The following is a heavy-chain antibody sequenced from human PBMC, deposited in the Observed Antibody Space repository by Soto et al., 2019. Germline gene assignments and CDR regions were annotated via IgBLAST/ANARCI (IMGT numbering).Heavy chain of an antibody. D-gene: IGHD4-17*01. CDR2: IFYSGNT. J-gene: IGHJ4*02. CDR1: GGSISSGGYS. CDR3: ARDSGYGDPFDY. V-gene: IGHV4-61*08. Sequence: SETLSLTCAVSGGSISSGGYSWSWIRQPPGKGLEWIGYIFYSGNTNYNPSLRSRVTISVDTSKSQFSLRLSSVTAADTAVYYCARDSGYGDPFDYWGQGTLVTVSS.